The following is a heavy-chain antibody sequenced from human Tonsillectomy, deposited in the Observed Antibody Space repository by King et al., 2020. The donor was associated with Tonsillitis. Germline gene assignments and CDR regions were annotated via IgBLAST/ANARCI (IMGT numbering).Heavy chain of an antibody. J-gene: IGHJ6*02. CDR2: ISGSGGST. Sequence: VQLVESGGGLVQPGGSLRLSCAASGFTFSSYAMSWVHQAPGKGLEWVSAISGSGGSTYYADSVKGRFTISRDNSKNTLYLQMNSLRAEDTAVYYCAKEIVGATTWYYGMDVWGQGTTVTVSS. D-gene: IGHD1-26*01. CDR3: AKEIVGATTWYYGMDV. V-gene: IGHV3-23*04. CDR1: GFTFSSYA.